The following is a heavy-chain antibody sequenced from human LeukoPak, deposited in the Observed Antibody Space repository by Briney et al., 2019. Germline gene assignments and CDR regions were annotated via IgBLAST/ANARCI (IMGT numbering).Heavy chain of an antibody. CDR1: GGSFSGYY. CDR2: IYYSGST. J-gene: IGHJ3*02. D-gene: IGHD6-13*01. Sequence: SETLSLTCAVYGGSFSGYYWSWIRQPPGKGLEWIAYIYYSGSTNYNPSLKSRVIISVDTSENQFSLKLSSVTAADTAVYYCARGSSAFDIWGQGTMVTVSS. V-gene: IGHV4-59*01. CDR3: ARGSSAFDI.